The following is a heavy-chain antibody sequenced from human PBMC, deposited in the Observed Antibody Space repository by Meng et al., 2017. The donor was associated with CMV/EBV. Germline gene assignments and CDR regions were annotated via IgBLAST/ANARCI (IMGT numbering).Heavy chain of an antibody. D-gene: IGHD3-22*01. CDR3: ARGGLYYYDSSGHFDY. V-gene: IGHV4-4*07. Sequence: VQLQGRGPGLVKPSGTLSLPCTVSGGSISSYYWSWIRQPAGKGLEWIGRIYTSGSTNYNPSLKSRVTMSVDTSKNQFSLKLSSVTAADTAVYYCARGGLYYYDSSGHFDYWGQGTLVTVSS. CDR1: GGSISSYY. CDR2: IYTSGST. J-gene: IGHJ4*02.